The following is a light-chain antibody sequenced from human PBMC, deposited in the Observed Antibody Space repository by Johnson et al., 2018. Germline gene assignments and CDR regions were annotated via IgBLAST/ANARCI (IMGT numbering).Light chain of an antibody. CDR1: SSNIGNNY. CDR3: GTWDSSLSAGNV. Sequence: QSVLTQPPSVSAAPGQKVTISCSGSSSNIGNNYVSWYQQLPGTAPKLLIYENNKRPSGIPYRFSGSTSGTSATLGITGLQTGDEADYYCGTWDSSLSAGNVFGTGTEVTVL. J-gene: IGLJ1*01. V-gene: IGLV1-51*02. CDR2: ENN.